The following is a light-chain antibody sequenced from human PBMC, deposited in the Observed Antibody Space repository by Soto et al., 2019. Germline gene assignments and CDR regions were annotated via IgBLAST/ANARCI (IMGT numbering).Light chain of an antibody. CDR2: GDI. Sequence: QSALTQPPSVSGAPGQRVTISCAGSSSNIGSGFDVNWYQQLPGTAPKLLVYGDINRPSGVPDRFSGSKSGPSASLAITGLQADDEADYYCQSYDSSLSAVVFGGGTKLTVL. CDR3: QSYDSSLSAVV. J-gene: IGLJ2*01. V-gene: IGLV1-40*01. CDR1: SSNIGSGFD.